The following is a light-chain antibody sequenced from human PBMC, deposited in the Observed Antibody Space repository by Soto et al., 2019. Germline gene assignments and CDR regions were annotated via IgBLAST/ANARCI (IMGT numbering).Light chain of an antibody. Sequence: QSVLAQPPSASGTPGQRVPISCSGSSSNIGSNTVSWYQKLPGTAPKLLVYDNDERPSGVPARFFGSKSGTSASLAIGGLQSEDEADYYCATWDDSLNGYVFGTGTRSPS. CDR2: DND. J-gene: IGLJ1*01. V-gene: IGLV1-44*01. CDR1: SSNIGSNT. CDR3: ATWDDSLNGYV.